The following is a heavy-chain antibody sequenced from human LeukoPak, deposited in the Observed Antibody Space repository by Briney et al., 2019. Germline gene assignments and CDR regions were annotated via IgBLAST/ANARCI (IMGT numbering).Heavy chain of an antibody. CDR2: ISGSGGST. CDR3: ARGATPDF. CDR1: GFTLSSYA. V-gene: IGHV3-23*01. J-gene: IGHJ4*02. Sequence: GGSLRLSCAAAGFTLSSYAMSWVRQAPGKGLEWVSAISGSGGSTYYADSVKGRFTISRDNAKNSLYLQMNSLRDEDTAVYYCARGATPDFWGQGTLVTVSS.